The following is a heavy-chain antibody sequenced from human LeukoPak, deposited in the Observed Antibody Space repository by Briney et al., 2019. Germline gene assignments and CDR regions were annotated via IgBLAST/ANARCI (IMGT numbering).Heavy chain of an antibody. Sequence: PGGSLRLSCAASGFTFSSYAMHWVRQAPGKGLEWVAVISYDGSNKYYADSVKGRFTISRDNSKNTLYLQMNSLRAEDTAVYYCARDDYDILTGYYQWGYYFDYWGQGTLVTVSS. CDR3: ARDDYDILTGYYQWGYYFDY. V-gene: IGHV3-30-3*01. CDR1: GFTFSSYA. D-gene: IGHD3-9*01. CDR2: ISYDGSNK. J-gene: IGHJ4*02.